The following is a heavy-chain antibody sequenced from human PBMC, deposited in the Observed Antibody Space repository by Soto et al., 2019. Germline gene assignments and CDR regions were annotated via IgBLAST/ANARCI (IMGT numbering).Heavy chain of an antibody. CDR1: GFTFSSYS. CDR2: ISSSSSTI. J-gene: IGHJ6*02. CDR3: ARDDEGYYDFWSGYYATTNYYYGIDV. D-gene: IGHD3-3*01. V-gene: IGHV3-48*02. Sequence: EVQLVESGGGLVQPGGSLRLSCAASGFTFSSYSMNWVRQAPGKGLEWVSYISSSSSTIYYADSVKGRFTISRDNAKNSLYLQMNSLSDEDTAVYYCARDDEGYYDFWSGYYATTNYYYGIDVGGQGTTVTVSS.